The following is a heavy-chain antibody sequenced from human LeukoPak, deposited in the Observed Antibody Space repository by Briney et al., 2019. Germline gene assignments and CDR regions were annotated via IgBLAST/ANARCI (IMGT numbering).Heavy chain of an antibody. Sequence: PGGSLRLSCAASGFTFSSFGMHWVRQAPGRGLEWVALILYDDKYYADSVKGRITISRDNSKNTLYLQMDSLRAEDTAVYYCARYCSGGCYSGLDYWGQGTLVTVPS. CDR1: GFTFSSFG. D-gene: IGHD2-15*01. J-gene: IGHJ4*02. V-gene: IGHV3-33*01. CDR3: ARYCSGGCYSGLDY. CDR2: ILYDDK.